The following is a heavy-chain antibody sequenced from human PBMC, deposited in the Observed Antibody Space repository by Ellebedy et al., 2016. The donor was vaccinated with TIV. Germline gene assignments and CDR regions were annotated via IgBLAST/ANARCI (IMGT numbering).Heavy chain of an antibody. D-gene: IGHD3-3*01. CDR1: GGTFSSYA. J-gene: IGHJ6*02. CDR3: ARGDFLEWFYYYYYGMDV. Sequence: AASVKVSCKASGGTFSSYAISWARQAPGQGLEWMGRIIPILGIANYAQKFQGRVTITADKSTSTAYMELSSLRSEDTAVYYCARGDFLEWFYYYYYGMDVWGQGTTVTVSS. V-gene: IGHV1-69*04. CDR2: IIPILGIA.